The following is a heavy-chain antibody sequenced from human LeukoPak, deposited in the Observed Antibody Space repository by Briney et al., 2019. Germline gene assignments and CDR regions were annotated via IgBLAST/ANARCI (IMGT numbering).Heavy chain of an antibody. D-gene: IGHD4-17*01. CDR2: IIPIFGIA. J-gene: IGHJ3*02. V-gene: IGHV1-69*04. CDR3: ARDDYGRRVNAFDI. Sequence: GSSVKVSCKASGGTFSSYAISWVRQAPGQGLEWMGRIIPIFGIANYAQKFQGRVTITADKSTSTAYMELSSLRSEDTAVYYCARDDYGRRVNAFDIWGQGTMVTVSS. CDR1: GGTFSSYA.